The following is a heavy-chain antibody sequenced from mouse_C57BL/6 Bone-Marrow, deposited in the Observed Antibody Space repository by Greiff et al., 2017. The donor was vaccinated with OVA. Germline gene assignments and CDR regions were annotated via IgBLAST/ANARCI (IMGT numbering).Heavy chain of an antibody. J-gene: IGHJ2*01. Sequence: EVKLMESGEGLVKPGGSLKLSCAASGFTFSSYAMSWVRQTPEKRLEWVAYISSGGDYIYYADNVKGRFTISRDNARNTLYLQMSSLKSEDTAMYYCTRDYDGSSYFFDYWGQGTTLTVSS. D-gene: IGHD1-1*01. CDR3: TRDYDGSSYFFDY. CDR1: GFTFSSYA. V-gene: IGHV5-9-1*02. CDR2: ISSGGDYI.